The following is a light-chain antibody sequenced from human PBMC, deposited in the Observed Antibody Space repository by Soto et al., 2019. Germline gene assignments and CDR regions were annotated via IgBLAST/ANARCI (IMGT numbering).Light chain of an antibody. V-gene: IGKV3-20*01. Sequence: EIVMTQSPATLSVSPGERVTLSCRASQSITNNYLDWFQQKPGQAPRLLIYDASIRADGIPDRFSGSGSETDFTLTISRLEPEDSAVYYCQQCSFSPRTFGQGTKVDIK. CDR3: QQCSFSPRT. CDR1: QSITNNY. J-gene: IGKJ1*01. CDR2: DAS.